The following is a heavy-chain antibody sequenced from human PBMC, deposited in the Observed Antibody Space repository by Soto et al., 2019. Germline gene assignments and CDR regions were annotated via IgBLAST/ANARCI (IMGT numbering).Heavy chain of an antibody. J-gene: IGHJ6*02. CDR1: GYTFTSYD. D-gene: IGHD2-2*01. CDR2: MNPNSGNT. V-gene: IGHV1-8*01. Sequence: ASVKVSCKASGYTFTSYDISWVRQATGQGLEWMGWMNPNSGNTGYAQKFQGRVTMTRNTSISTAYMELSSLRSEDTAVYYCAREGAGVVLVPAAMVYYYYGMDVWGQGTTVTVSS. CDR3: AREGAGVVLVPAAMVYYYYGMDV.